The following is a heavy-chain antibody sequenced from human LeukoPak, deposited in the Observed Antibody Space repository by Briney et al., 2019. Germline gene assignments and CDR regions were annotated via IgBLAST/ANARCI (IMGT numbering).Heavy chain of an antibody. CDR1: GGSFSGYY. CDR3: ARSRYSSSAGAFDI. CDR2: INHSGST. D-gene: IGHD6-6*01. V-gene: IGHV4-34*01. Sequence: SETLSLTCAVYGGSFSGYYWSWIRQPPGKGLEWIGEINHSGSTNYNPSLKSRVTISVDTSKNQFPLKLSSVTAADTAVYYCARSRYSSSAGAFDIWGQGTMVTVSS. J-gene: IGHJ3*02.